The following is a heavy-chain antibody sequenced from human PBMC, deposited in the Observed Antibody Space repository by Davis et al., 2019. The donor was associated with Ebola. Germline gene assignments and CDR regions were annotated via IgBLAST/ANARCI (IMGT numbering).Heavy chain of an antibody. J-gene: IGHJ4*02. CDR3: ARRGLAALQTFDY. D-gene: IGHD3-3*02. CDR1: GGSISSSSYY. Sequence: PSETLSLTCTVSGGSISSSSYYWGWIRQPPGKGLEWIGSIYYSGSTYYNPSLKSRVTISVDTSKNQFSLKLSSVTAADTAVYYCARRGLAALQTFDYWGQGTLVTVSS. CDR2: IYYSGST. V-gene: IGHV4-39*01.